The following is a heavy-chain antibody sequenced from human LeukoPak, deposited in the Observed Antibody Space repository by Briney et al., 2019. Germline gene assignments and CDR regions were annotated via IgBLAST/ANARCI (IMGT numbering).Heavy chain of an antibody. V-gene: IGHV1-2*02. CDR3: ARGDCSVSGCHGGNWFDP. D-gene: IGHD2-15*01. J-gene: IGHJ5*02. CDR1: GYTFTGYY. CDR2: INPNSGGT. Sequence: ASVKVSCRTSGYTFTGYYIHWVRQAPGQGLEWMGWINPNSGGTNYAQSFQGRVTMTRDTSSSTAHMELSRLRSDDTAVYHCARGDCSVSGCHGGNWFDPWGQGTLVTVSS.